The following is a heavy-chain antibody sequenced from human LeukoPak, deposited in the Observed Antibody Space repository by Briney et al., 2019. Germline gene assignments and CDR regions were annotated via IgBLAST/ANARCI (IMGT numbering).Heavy chain of an antibody. CDR2: INPNSGGT. V-gene: IGHV1-2*02. CDR3: ATRYSGYDWHFDY. D-gene: IGHD5-12*01. Sequence: VASVKVSCKASGYTFTGYYMHWVRQAPGQGLEWMGWINPNSGGTNYAQKFQGRVTMTRDTSISTAYMELSRLRSDDTAVYYCATRYSGYDWHFDYWGQGTLVTVSS. J-gene: IGHJ4*02. CDR1: GYTFTGYY.